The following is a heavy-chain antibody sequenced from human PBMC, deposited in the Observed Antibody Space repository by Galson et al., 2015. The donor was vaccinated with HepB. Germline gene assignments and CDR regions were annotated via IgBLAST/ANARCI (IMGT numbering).Heavy chain of an antibody. CDR1: GFTFSNYN. CDR2: ISSTSSYI. V-gene: IGHV3-21*01. D-gene: IGHD4-17*01. J-gene: IGHJ4*02. CDR3: ARDAYGGPADY. Sequence: SLRLSCAASGFTFSNYNMNWVRQAPGKGLEWVSYISSTSSYIYYADSVKGRFTISRDNAKNSLYLQMSSLRVEDTAVYYCARDAYGGPADYWGQGTLVTVSS.